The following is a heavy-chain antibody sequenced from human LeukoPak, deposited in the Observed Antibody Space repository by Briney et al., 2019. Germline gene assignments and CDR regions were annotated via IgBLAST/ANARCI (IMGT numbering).Heavy chain of an antibody. V-gene: IGHV4-4*02. CDR1: GGSISSSNW. CDR2: TYHSGST. Sequence: SGTLSLTCAVSGGSISSSNWWSWVRQPPGKGLEWIGETYHSGSTNYNPSLKSRVTISVDKSKNQFSLKLSSVTAADTAVYYCARDRYDILTGWALYGMDVWGKGTTVTVSS. CDR3: ARDRYDILTGWALYGMDV. D-gene: IGHD3-9*01. J-gene: IGHJ6*04.